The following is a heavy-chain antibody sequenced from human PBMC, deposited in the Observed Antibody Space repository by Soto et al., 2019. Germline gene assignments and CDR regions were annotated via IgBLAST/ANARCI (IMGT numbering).Heavy chain of an antibody. CDR1: GFSFSRFG. CDR2: ISDDGSNK. D-gene: IGHD3-22*01. V-gene: IGHV3-30*18. CDR3: AKSLNSMIVVVITYYYGMDV. Sequence: QVQLVETGGGVVQPGRSLRLSCAASGFSFSRFGMHWFRQAPGKGLEWVAAISDDGSNKYYADSLKGRFTISRDNSKNTLYLQMNSLRAEDTAVYYCAKSLNSMIVVVITYYYGMDVWGQGTTVTVSS. J-gene: IGHJ6*02.